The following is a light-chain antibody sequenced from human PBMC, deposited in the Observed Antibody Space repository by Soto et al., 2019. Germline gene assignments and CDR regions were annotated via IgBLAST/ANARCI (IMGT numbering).Light chain of an antibody. CDR1: QSISSW. Sequence: DIQMTQSPSTLSASVGDRVTITCRASQSISSWLAWYQQKPGKAPKLLIYDASSLESGVPSRFSGSGSGTEFTLTISSLQPDDYATYYCQQYNSYSWTFXQGTKV. CDR2: DAS. V-gene: IGKV1-5*01. CDR3: QQYNSYSWT. J-gene: IGKJ1*01.